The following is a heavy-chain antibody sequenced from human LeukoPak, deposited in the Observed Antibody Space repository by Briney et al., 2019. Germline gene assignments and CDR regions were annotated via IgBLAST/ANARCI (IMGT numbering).Heavy chain of an antibody. CDR3: AKDPEQLGFDY. J-gene: IGHJ4*02. CDR2: ISGSGGST. CDR1: GXTLSYYG. V-gene: IGHV3-23*01. D-gene: IGHD6-13*01. Sequence: GGSLRLSCAVSGXTLSYYGMSWVRQAPGKGLEWVSAISGSGGSTYYADSVKGRFTISRDNSKNTLYLQMNSLRAEDTAVYYCAKDPEQLGFDYWGQGTLVTVSS.